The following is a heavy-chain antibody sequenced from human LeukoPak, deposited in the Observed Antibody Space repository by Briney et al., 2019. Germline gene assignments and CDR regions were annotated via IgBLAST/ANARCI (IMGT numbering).Heavy chain of an antibody. CDR2: INHSGST. Sequence: SETLSLTCAVYGGSFSGYYWSWIRQPPGKGLEWIGEINHSGSTNYNPSLRSRVTISVYTSKNQFSLKLSSVTAADSAVYYCAVEYCSSTSCFDYWGQGTLVTVSS. CDR3: AVEYCSSTSCFDY. D-gene: IGHD2-2*01. V-gene: IGHV4-34*01. CDR1: GGSFSGYY. J-gene: IGHJ4*02.